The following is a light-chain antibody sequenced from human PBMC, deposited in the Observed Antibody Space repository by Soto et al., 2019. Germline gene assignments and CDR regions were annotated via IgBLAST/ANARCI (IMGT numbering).Light chain of an antibody. V-gene: IGKV1-5*01. Sequence: DIQMTQSPSTLSASLGDRFTITCRASQSISSWLAWYQQKPGKAPKLLIYDASSLESGVPSRFSGSGSGTEFTLTISSLQPDDFATYYCQQYNSYLITFGQGTRLEIK. CDR1: QSISSW. J-gene: IGKJ5*01. CDR2: DAS. CDR3: QQYNSYLIT.